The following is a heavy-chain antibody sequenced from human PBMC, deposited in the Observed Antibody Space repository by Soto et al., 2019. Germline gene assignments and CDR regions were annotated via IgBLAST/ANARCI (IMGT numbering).Heavy chain of an antibody. J-gene: IGHJ4*02. Sequence: ASVKVSCKASGYPFTGYYVIWVRQAPGQGLEWMGWISAYNGNTDYAQKLQGRVTMTTDTSTSTAYMELRSLRSDNTAVYYCARGGRHDSSGFYSWGQGTMVTVSS. V-gene: IGHV1-18*04. CDR3: ARGGRHDSSGFYS. CDR1: GYPFTGYY. D-gene: IGHD3-22*01. CDR2: ISAYNGNT.